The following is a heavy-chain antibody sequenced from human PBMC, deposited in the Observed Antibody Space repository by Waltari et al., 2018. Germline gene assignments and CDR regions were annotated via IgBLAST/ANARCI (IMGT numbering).Heavy chain of an antibody. CDR1: GYSISSGYY. Sequence: QVQLQESGPGLVKPSETLSLTCTVSGYSISSGYYWGWIRQPPGKGLEWIGSIYHSGSTYYNPSLKSRVTISVDTSKNQFSLKLSSVTAADTAVYYCARSHGDGYPDWYFDLWGRGTLVTVSS. D-gene: IGHD2-21*01. CDR2: IYHSGST. CDR3: ARSHGDGYPDWYFDL. V-gene: IGHV4-38-2*02. J-gene: IGHJ2*01.